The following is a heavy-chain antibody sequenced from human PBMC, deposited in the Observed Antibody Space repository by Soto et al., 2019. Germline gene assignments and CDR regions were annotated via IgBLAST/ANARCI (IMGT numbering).Heavy chain of an antibody. J-gene: IGHJ4*02. Sequence: GGSLRHSCAASGFTFSNAWMGWVRQAPGKGLEWVGRIKSKTDGGTTDYAAPVKGRFTISRDDSKNTLYLQMNSLKTEDTAVYYCTTRVVPAARDYWGQGTLVTVSS. CDR3: TTRVVPAARDY. CDR2: IKSKTDGGTT. V-gene: IGHV3-15*01. CDR1: GFTFSNAW. D-gene: IGHD2-2*01.